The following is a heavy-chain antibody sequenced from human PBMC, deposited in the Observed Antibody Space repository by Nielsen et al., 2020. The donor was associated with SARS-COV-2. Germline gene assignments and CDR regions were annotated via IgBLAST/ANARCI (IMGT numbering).Heavy chain of an antibody. CDR2: ISSSSSYI. CDR3: AKMRETYSSSSLEY. J-gene: IGHJ4*02. Sequence: GGSLRLSCAASGFTFSSYSMNWVRQAPGRGLEWVSSISSSSSYIYYADSVKGRFTISRDNAKNSLYLQMNSLRAEDTALYYCAKMRETYSSSSLEYWGQGTLVTVSS. CDR1: GFTFSSYS. V-gene: IGHV3-21*04. D-gene: IGHD6-6*01.